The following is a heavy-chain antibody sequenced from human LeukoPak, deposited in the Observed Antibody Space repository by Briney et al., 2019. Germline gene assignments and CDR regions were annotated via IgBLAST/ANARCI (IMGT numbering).Heavy chain of an antibody. CDR1: GGSFSGYY. V-gene: IGHV4-34*01. CDR3: ARPRYGSGSYYIDY. D-gene: IGHD3-10*01. J-gene: IGHJ4*02. Sequence: SETLSLTCAVYGGSFSGYYWSWIRQPPGKGLEWIGEINHSGSTNYTPSLKSRVTISVDTSKNQFSLKLSSVLAADTAVYYCARPRYGSGSYYIDYWGQGTLVTVSS. CDR2: INHSGST.